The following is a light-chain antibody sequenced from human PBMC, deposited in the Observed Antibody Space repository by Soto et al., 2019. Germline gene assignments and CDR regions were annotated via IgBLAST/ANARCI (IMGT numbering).Light chain of an antibody. V-gene: IGKV2-28*01. CDR3: MQSLEAPPT. J-gene: IGKJ2*01. Sequence: IVMSQSPLSLTVTPGQPASISCRSSHSLLHSTGINYLVWYLQNPGQPPHLLIYLGSYRSSGVPYRFRGSGSGTEFTLSITRLEPEDVAAFYCMQSLEAPPTFGHWTKVDI. CDR2: LGS. CDR1: HSLLHSTGINY.